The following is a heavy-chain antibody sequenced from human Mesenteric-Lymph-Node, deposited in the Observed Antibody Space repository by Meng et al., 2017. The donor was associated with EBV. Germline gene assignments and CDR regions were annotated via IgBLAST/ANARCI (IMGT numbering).Heavy chain of an antibody. CDR3: ASSRPLAGNWNYHY. CDR1: ADSVSSNSAA. V-gene: IGHV6-1*01. CDR2: TYYRSKWYN. Sequence: QVQLQQSGPGLVKPSQTLSLTCAISADSVSSNSAAWNWIRQSPSRGLEWLGRTYYRSKWYNDYAVSVKSRITINPDTSKNQFSLQLNSVTPEDTAVYYCASSRPLAGNWNYHYWGQGTLVTVSA. J-gene: IGHJ4*02. D-gene: IGHD1-7*01.